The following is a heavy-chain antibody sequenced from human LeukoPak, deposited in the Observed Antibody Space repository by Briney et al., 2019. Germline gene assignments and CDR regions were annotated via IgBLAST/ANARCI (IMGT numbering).Heavy chain of an antibody. CDR2: IYYSGST. CDR1: GGSISSYY. CDR3: ARASPMITLGGVICGAFDI. V-gene: IGHV4-59*01. Sequence: IPSETLSLTCTVSGGSISSYYWSWIRQPPGKGLEWIGYIYYSGSTNYNPSLKSRVTISVDTSKNQFSLKLSSVTAADTAVYYCARASPMITLGGVICGAFDIWGQGTMVTVSS. D-gene: IGHD3-16*01. J-gene: IGHJ3*02.